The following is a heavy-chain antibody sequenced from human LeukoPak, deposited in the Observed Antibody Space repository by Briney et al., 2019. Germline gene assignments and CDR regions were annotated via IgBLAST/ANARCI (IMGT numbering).Heavy chain of an antibody. CDR1: GFAFSSYG. V-gene: IGHV3-30*02. Sequence: GGSLRLSCAASGFAFSSYGMHWVRQAPGKGLEWVAFIRYDGSNKYYADSVKGRFTISRDNSKNTLYLQMNSLRAEDTAVYYCARAYSSSPNYYYYYMDVWGKGTTVTVSS. J-gene: IGHJ6*03. CDR2: IRYDGSNK. D-gene: IGHD6-6*01. CDR3: ARAYSSSPNYYYYYMDV.